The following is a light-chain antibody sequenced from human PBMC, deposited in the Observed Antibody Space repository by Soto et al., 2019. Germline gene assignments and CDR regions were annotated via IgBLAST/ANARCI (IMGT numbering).Light chain of an antibody. CDR3: VLYMGSGISV. CDR1: SGSVSTSYY. CDR2: STN. J-gene: IGLJ3*02. V-gene: IGLV8-61*01. Sequence: QAVVTQEPSFSVSPGRTVTLTCGLCSGSVSTSYYPSWYQQTPGQAPRTLIYSTNTRSSGVPDRFSGSILGNKAALTITGAQADDESDYYCVLYMGSGISVFGGGTKLTVL.